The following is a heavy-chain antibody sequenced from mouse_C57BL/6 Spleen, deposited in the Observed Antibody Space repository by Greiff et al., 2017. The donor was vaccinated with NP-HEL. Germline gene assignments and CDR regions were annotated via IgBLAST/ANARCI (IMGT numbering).Heavy chain of an antibody. J-gene: IGHJ3*01. CDR1: GYTFTDYY. CDR3: ARRGYGPWFAY. D-gene: IGHD2-10*02. V-gene: IGHV1-26*01. Sequence: EVQLQQSGPELVKPGASVKISCKASGYTFTDYYMNWVQQSHGKSLEWIGDINPNNGGTSYNQKFKGKATLTVDKSSSTAYMELRSLTSEDSAVYYCARRGYGPWFAYWGQGTLVTVSA. CDR2: INPNNGGT.